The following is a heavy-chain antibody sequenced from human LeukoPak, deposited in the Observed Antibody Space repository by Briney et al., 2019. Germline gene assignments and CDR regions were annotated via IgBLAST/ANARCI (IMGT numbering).Heavy chain of an antibody. CDR1: GGSFSGYY. CDR3: ARALKRYYYDSSGYYAHFDY. CDR2: INHSGST. D-gene: IGHD3-22*01. V-gene: IGHV4-34*01. Sequence: SETLSLTCAVYGGSFSGYYWSWIRQPPGKGLEWIGEINHSGSTKYNPSLKSRVTISGGTSKNQFSLKLSSVTAADTAVYYCARALKRYYYDSSGYYAHFDYWGQGTLVTVSS. J-gene: IGHJ4*02.